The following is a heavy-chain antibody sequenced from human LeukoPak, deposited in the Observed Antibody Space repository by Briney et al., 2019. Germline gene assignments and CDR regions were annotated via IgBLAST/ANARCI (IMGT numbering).Heavy chain of an antibody. CDR1: GYTFTSYG. Sequence: ASVKVSCKASGYTFTSYGISWVRQAPGQGLEWMGWISAYNGNTNYAQKLQGRVTMTTDTSTSTAYMELRSLRSDDTAVYYCARVRYCSGGSCSYYMDVWGKGTTVTVSS. CDR3: ARVRYCSGGSCSYYMDV. CDR2: ISAYNGNT. D-gene: IGHD2-15*01. V-gene: IGHV1-18*01. J-gene: IGHJ6*03.